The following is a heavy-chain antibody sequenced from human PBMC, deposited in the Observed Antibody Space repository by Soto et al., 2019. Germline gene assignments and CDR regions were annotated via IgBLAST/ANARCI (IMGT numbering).Heavy chain of an antibody. J-gene: IGHJ5*02. D-gene: IGHD3-16*01. CDR1: GGSMNSYF. CDR2: IYSSGST. CDR3: ARGLRAFDP. V-gene: IGHV4-4*07. Sequence: SETLSLTCGVSGGSMNSYFWSWIRQSAGKGLEWIGRIYSSGSTAYNPSLKSRVSMSVDTSKSQFSLRLNSLTAADTAVYYCARGLRAFDPWGQGTLVTVSS.